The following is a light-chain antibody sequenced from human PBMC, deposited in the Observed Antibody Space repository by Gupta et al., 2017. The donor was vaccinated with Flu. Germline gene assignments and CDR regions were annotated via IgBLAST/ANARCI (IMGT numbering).Light chain of an antibody. CDR1: QSGLHSTNYKNY. J-gene: IGKJ2*01. CDR2: WAS. V-gene: IGKV4-1*01. CDR3: QQADYIPYT. Sequence: SLGERATINCKSSQSGLHSTNYKNYLAWYQQKPGQPPKLLIFWASTRESGVPDRFSGSGSGTDFTLTISSLQAEDVAVYYCQQADYIPYTFGQGTKMEIK.